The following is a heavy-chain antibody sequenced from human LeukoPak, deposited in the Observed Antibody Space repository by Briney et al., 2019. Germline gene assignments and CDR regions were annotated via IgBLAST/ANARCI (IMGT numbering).Heavy chain of an antibody. J-gene: IGHJ4*02. Sequence: PGGSLRLSCTASGFAFSSYSMNWVRQAPGKGLEWVSYISGSSSTIFFADSIKGRFTISRDNAKNSLYMQMNSLRDEDTAVYYCARTSGIGLREYFDHWGQRALRTVSS. CDR3: ARTSGIGLREYFDH. CDR2: ISGSSSTI. V-gene: IGHV3-48*02. D-gene: IGHD2/OR15-2a*01. CDR1: GFAFSSYS.